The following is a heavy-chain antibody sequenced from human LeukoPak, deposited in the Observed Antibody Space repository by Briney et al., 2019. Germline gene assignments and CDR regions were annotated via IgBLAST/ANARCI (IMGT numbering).Heavy chain of an antibody. CDR2: INNSGST. D-gene: IGHD6-13*01. CDR1: GGSFSGYY. CDR3: ARVTGYVMEDYFDY. V-gene: IGHV4-34*01. Sequence: SETLSLTCAVYGGSFSGYYWSWIRQPPGKGLQWIGEINNSGSTNYNPSLKSRVTISVDTSKNQFSLRLSSVTAADTAVYYCARVTGYVMEDYFDYWGQGTLVTVSS. J-gene: IGHJ4*02.